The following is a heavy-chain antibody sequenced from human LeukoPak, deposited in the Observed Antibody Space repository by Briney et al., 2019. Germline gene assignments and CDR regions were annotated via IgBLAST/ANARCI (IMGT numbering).Heavy chain of an antibody. V-gene: IGHV3-23*01. D-gene: IGHD6-19*01. J-gene: IGHJ5*02. CDR1: GFTFSIYA. CDR3: AKNGLWQVPFDP. Sequence: QPGGSLRLSCAASGFTFSIYAMTWVRQAPGKGLEWVSVISGNEISTYYADSVKGRFTISRDNSRNTLYLQMNSLRAEDTAVYYCAKNGLWQVPFDPWGQGTLVTVSS. CDR2: ISGNEIST.